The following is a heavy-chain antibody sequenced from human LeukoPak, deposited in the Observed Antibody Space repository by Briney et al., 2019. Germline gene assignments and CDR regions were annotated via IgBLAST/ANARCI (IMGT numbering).Heavy chain of an antibody. Sequence: GASVKVSCKASGYTFTSYYMHWVRQAPGQGLEWMGIINPSVGSTSYAQKFQGRVTMTRDMSTSTVYMELSSLRSEDTAVYYCARVVRYSSGPLTDLFPYSFDYWGQGTLVTVSS. CDR2: INPSVGST. CDR3: ARVVRYSSGPLTDLFPYSFDY. J-gene: IGHJ4*02. CDR1: GYTFTSYY. D-gene: IGHD6-19*01. V-gene: IGHV1-46*01.